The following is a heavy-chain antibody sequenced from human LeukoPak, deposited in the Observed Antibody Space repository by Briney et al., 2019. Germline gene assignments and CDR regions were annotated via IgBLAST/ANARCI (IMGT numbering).Heavy chain of an antibody. J-gene: IGHJ4*02. CDR2: IKQDGNEK. CDR1: GFSFGNYW. V-gene: IGHV3-7*01. CDR3: ARDGSSGISHAADY. Sequence: GGSLRLSCAASGFSFGNYWMIWVRQAPGKGLEWVANIKQDGNEKYYVDSVRGRVTISRDNAKNSLYLQMNRLRAEDTAVYYCARDGSSGISHAADYWGQGTLVTVSS. D-gene: IGHD3-22*01.